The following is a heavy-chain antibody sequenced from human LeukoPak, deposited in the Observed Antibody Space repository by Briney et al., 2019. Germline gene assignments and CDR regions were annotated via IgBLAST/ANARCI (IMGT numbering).Heavy chain of an antibody. CDR1: GFTFSSYA. Sequence: PGGSLRLSCAAYGFTFSSYAMSWVRQAPGKGLEWISAISGSGGSTYYADSVKGRFTISRDNSKNTLYLQMNSLRAEDTAVYYCAKGPYSSGWNESSWGQGTLVTVSS. CDR2: ISGSGGST. CDR3: AKGPYSSGWNESS. J-gene: IGHJ4*02. V-gene: IGHV3-23*01. D-gene: IGHD6-19*01.